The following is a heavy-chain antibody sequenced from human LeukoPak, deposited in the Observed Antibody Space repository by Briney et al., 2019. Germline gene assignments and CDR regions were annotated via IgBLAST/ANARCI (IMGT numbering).Heavy chain of an antibody. J-gene: IGHJ4*02. Sequence: GESLKISCKGSGYSFTSYWIGWVRQMPGKGLEWMGIIYPGDSDTRYSPSFQGQVTISADKSISTAYLQWSSLKASDTAMYYCARLGVTTSHRWSYYFDYWGQGTLVTVSS. V-gene: IGHV5-51*01. CDR3: ARLGVTTSHRWSYYFDY. CDR2: IYPGDSDT. CDR1: GYSFTSYW. D-gene: IGHD4-17*01.